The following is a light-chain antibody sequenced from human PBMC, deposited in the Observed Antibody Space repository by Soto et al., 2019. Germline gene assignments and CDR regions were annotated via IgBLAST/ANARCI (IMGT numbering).Light chain of an antibody. CDR2: GAS. CDR3: QQHGTSPYT. V-gene: IGKV3-20*01. CDR1: QSLRSSY. Sequence: EVVLTQSPNTLSLSPGERATLSCWASQSLRSSYLAWYQRKPGQAPRLLMFGASRRATGIPDRFYGSGSGTDFILTISRLEPEDVAVYYCQQHGTSPYTFGQGTVLEIK. J-gene: IGKJ2*01.